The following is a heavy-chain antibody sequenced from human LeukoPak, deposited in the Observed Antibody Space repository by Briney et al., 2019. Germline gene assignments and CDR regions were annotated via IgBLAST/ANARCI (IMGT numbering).Heavy chain of an antibody. CDR2: ISSSSAYI. J-gene: IGHJ3*02. V-gene: IGHV3-21*01. CDR1: GFTFSSYS. CDR3: ARESGNDYGEGFDI. Sequence: GGSLRLSCAASGFTFSSYSVNWVRQAPGKGLEWVSSISSSSAYIYYADSVEGRFTISRDNAKNSLYLQMNSLRAEDTAVYYCARESGNDYGEGFDIWGQGTMVTVSS. D-gene: IGHD4-17*01.